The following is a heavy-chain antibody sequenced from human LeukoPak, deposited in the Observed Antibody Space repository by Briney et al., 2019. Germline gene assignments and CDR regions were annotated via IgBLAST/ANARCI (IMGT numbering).Heavy chain of an antibody. D-gene: IGHD4-23*01. CDR3: ARGPTTVVTPLFDP. CDR2: ISSSSSSYI. Sequence: GGSLRLSCAASGFTFSSYNMNWVRQAPGKGLEWVSSISSSSSSYIYYADSVKGRFTISRDNAKNSLYLQMNSLRAEDTAVYYCARGPTTVVTPLFDPWGQGTLVTVSS. V-gene: IGHV3-21*01. CDR1: GFTFSSYN. J-gene: IGHJ5*02.